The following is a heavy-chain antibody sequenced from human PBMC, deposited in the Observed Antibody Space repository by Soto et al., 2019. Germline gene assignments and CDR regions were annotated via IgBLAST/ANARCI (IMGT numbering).Heavy chain of an antibody. V-gene: IGHV3-23*01. CDR1: GFPFTRYA. Sequence: LRPSCAASGFPFTRYAMSSVRQAPGKGLEWVSAISGSGGSTYYADSVKGWFTISRDNSKNTLYLQMNSLRAEDTAVYYCAKAATDYDFWSGSPYGMDVWGQGTTVTVSS. D-gene: IGHD3-3*01. CDR2: ISGSGGST. CDR3: AKAATDYDFWSGSPYGMDV. J-gene: IGHJ6*02.